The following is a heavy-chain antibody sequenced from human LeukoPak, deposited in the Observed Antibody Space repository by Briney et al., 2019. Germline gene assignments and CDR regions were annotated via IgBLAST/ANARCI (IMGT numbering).Heavy chain of an antibody. CDR1: GGSFSGYY. Sequence: SETLSLTCAVYGGSFSGYYWSWIRQPPGKGLEWIGEINHSGSTNYNPSLKSRVTISVGTSKNQFSLKLSSVTAADTAVYYCASTRGVSDYWGQGTLVTVSS. V-gene: IGHV4-34*01. D-gene: IGHD3-10*01. CDR3: ASTRGVSDY. J-gene: IGHJ4*02. CDR2: INHSGST.